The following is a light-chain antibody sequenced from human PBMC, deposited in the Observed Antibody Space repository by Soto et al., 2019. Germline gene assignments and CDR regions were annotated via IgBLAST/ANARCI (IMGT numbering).Light chain of an antibody. J-gene: IGKJ5*01. CDR3: QQANSFPIT. Sequence: DIQMTQSPSTLSATAGDRVTITCLASQSISSWLAWYQHKPGKAPKLLIYDASNLDSGFPSRFSGSGSGTEFSLTISNLQPDDCATYYCQQANSFPITFGQGTRLEIK. CDR2: DAS. V-gene: IGKV1-5*01. CDR1: QSISSW.